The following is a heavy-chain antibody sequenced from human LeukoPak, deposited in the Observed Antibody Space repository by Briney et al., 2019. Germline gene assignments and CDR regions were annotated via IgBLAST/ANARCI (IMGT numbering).Heavy chain of an antibody. CDR1: GITVSDKY. CDR2: IYGGGDT. D-gene: IGHD6-19*01. Sequence: PGGSLRLSCAVSGITVSDKYMSWVREAPGKGLGCVSLIYGGGDTYYADSVKGRFTISRDNSKNTLYLQMNSLRAEDTAVYYCAVLTTGWRFQHWGQGTLVTVSS. J-gene: IGHJ1*01. CDR3: AVLTTGWRFQH. V-gene: IGHV3-53*01.